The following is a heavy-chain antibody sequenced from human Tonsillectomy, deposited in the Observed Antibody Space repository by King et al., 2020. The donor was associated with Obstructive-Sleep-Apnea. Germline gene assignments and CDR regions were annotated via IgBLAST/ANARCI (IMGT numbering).Heavy chain of an antibody. V-gene: IGHV4-59*11. CDR1: GGSISSHY. CDR2: IHYSGGT. Sequence: VQLQESGPGLLKPSETLSLTCTVSGGSISSHYWSWIRQPPGRGLEWIGYIHYSGGTNYNPSLQSRVTISVDTSKNPFSLKLSSVTAADTGMYHCARDQGSGGRYAPFDYCGQGGLFTVSS. D-gene: IGHD6-19*01. J-gene: IGHJ4*02. CDR3: ARDQGSGGRYAPFDY.